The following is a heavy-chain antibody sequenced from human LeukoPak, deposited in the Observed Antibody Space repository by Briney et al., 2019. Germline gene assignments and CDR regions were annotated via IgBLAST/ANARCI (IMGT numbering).Heavy chain of an antibody. V-gene: IGHV3-74*03. J-gene: IGHJ4*02. D-gene: IGHD6-13*01. CDR1: RFTLSSYW. Sequence: GGSLRLSCAASRFTLSSYWMHWVRQAQGKGLVWVSRINPDGSSATYADSVKGRFTISRDNVKNTVYLQMNSLRAEDTAVYYCATPGIRDQYDFDRWGQGTLVIVSS. CDR2: INPDGSSA. CDR3: ATPGIRDQYDFDR.